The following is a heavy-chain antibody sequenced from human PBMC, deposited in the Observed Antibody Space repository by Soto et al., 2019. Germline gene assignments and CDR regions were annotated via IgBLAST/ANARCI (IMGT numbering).Heavy chain of an antibody. CDR1: GYTFTSYG. D-gene: IGHD6-19*01. CDR3: ARVRIAVAGPTPYYYYGMDV. Sequence: ASVKVSCKASGYTFTSYGISWVRQAPGQGLEWMGWISAYNGNTNYAQKLQGRVTMTTDTSTGTAYMELRSLRSDDTAVYYCARVRIAVAGPTPYYYYGMDVWGQGTTVTVSS. CDR2: ISAYNGNT. J-gene: IGHJ6*02. V-gene: IGHV1-18*04.